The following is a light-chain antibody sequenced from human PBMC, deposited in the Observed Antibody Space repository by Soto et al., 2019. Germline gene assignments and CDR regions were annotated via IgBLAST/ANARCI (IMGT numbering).Light chain of an antibody. Sequence: QSVLTQPPSVSGAPGQRVTISCTGSTSNFGAGYDVHWYQQVPGTAPKLLIYGNNNRPSGVPDRFSGSKSGTSASLAITGLQAEDEADYYCQSYDSRLNGYVFGTGTQLTVL. CDR2: GNN. CDR3: QSYDSRLNGYV. V-gene: IGLV1-40*01. J-gene: IGLJ1*01. CDR1: TSNFGAGYD.